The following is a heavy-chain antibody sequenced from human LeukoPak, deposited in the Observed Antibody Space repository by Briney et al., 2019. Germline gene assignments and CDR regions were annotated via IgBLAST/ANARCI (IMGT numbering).Heavy chain of an antibody. CDR1: GGSISSYY. Sequence: SETLSLTFTVSGGSISSYYWSWIRQPAGKGLEWIGRIYTSGSTNYNPSLKSRVTMSVDTSKNQFSLKLSSVTAADTAVYYCARDGRKYQLLTNYYYYYYMDVWGKGTTVTVSS. CDR2: IYTSGST. V-gene: IGHV4-4*07. CDR3: ARDGRKYQLLTNYYYYYYMDV. J-gene: IGHJ6*03. D-gene: IGHD2-2*01.